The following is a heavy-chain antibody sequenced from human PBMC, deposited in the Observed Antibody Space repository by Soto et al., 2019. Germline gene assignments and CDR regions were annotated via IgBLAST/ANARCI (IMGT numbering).Heavy chain of an antibody. CDR2: IESGGST. CDR3: AKDLGPLRLLNYYFYGLDV. Sequence: QPGGSLRLSCYASGFTVSTTYMSWVRQAPGMGLEWVAVIESGGSTHYADSVKGRFTISRDNSKNMIYLQLDTLRADDTAVYYCAKDLGPLRLLNYYFYGLDVWGQGTTVTVSS. D-gene: IGHD2-15*01. V-gene: IGHV3-53*01. CDR1: GFTVSTTY. J-gene: IGHJ6*02.